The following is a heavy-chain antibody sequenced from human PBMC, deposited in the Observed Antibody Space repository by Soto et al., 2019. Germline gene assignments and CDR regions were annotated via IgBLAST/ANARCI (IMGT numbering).Heavy chain of an antibody. Sequence: QVQLVESGGGVVQPGRSLRLSCAASGFTFSSYAMHWVRQAPGKGLEWVAVISYDGSNKYYADSVKGRFTISRDNSKNTLDLQMNSLRAEDTAVYYCARDRRAHSSSCSHWGQGTLVTVSS. CDR3: ARDRRAHSSSCSH. CDR2: ISYDGSNK. D-gene: IGHD6-13*01. V-gene: IGHV3-30-3*01. CDR1: GFTFSSYA. J-gene: IGHJ4*02.